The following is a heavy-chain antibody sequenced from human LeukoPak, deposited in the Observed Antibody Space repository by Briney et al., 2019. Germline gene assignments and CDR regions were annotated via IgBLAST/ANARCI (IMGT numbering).Heavy chain of an antibody. Sequence: SETLSLTCTVSGGSISSYYWSWIRQPPGRGLEWIGYIYYSGSTNYNPSLKSRVTISVDTSKNQFSLKLSSVTAADTAVYYCARAPTGTVDYWGQGTLVTVSS. CDR3: ARAPTGTVDY. V-gene: IGHV4-59*01. CDR2: IYYSGST. J-gene: IGHJ4*02. CDR1: GGSISSYY. D-gene: IGHD1-1*01.